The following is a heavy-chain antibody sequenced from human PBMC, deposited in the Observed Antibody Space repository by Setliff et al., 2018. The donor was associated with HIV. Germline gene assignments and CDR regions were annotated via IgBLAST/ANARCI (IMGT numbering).Heavy chain of an antibody. Sequence: GASVKVSCKSSGYTFTDYFMHWVRQAPGQGLEWMGWISPDNANTRISQRFRGSVTMTRDRSINTAYMEFSGLTSDDTAVYYCATDAYHDFLTGPTPGAFDFWGQGTVVTVSS. CDR2: ISPDNANT. D-gene: IGHD3-9*01. V-gene: IGHV1-2*02. CDR1: GYTFTDYF. CDR3: ATDAYHDFLTGPTPGAFDF. J-gene: IGHJ3*01.